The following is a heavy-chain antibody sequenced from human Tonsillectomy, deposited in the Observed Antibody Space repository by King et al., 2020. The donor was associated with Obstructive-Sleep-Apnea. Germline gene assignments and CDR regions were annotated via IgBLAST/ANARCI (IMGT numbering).Heavy chain of an antibody. Sequence: LQESGPGLVKPSETLSLTGIVSGYSISSGYYWGWIRQPPGKGLEWIGKINHSGRHYYNPSLKSRITMALDTSYDHISLKLSSVTASDTAMYYCARVRANYEFDIWGQGTMVIVSS. V-gene: IGHV4-38-2*02. CDR2: INHSGRH. CDR3: ARVRANYEFDI. CDR1: GYSISSGYY. D-gene: IGHD3-16*01. J-gene: IGHJ3*02.